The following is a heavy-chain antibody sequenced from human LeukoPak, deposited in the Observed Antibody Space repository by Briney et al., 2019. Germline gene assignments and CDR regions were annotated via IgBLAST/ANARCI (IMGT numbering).Heavy chain of an antibody. V-gene: IGHV3-23*01. Sequence: GGSLRLSCVASGFTFSHYAMSWVRQAPGKGLEWVSGIHSRGATTYHSESVKGRFTISRDNSGNTLFLQMSSLRPEDTAVYYCAKDISTGRSYGTVVGYFDYWGQGTLVTVSS. CDR2: IHSRGATT. D-gene: IGHD2-21*01. CDR1: GFTFSHYA. J-gene: IGHJ4*02. CDR3: AKDISTGRSYGTVVGYFDY.